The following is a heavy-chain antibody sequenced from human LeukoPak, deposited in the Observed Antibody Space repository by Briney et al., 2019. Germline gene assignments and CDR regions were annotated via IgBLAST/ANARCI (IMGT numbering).Heavy chain of an antibody. CDR2: IYYSGST. J-gene: IGHJ3*02. CDR1: GGSISSSSYY. D-gene: IGHD3-22*01. V-gene: IGHV4-39*07. Sequence: SETLFLTCTVSGGSISSSSYYWGWIRQPPGKGLEWIGSIYYSGSTYYNPSLKSRVTISVDTSKNQFSLKLSSVTAADTAVYYCARVPYYDSSGYSLHDAFDIWGQGTMVTVSS. CDR3: ARVPYYDSSGYSLHDAFDI.